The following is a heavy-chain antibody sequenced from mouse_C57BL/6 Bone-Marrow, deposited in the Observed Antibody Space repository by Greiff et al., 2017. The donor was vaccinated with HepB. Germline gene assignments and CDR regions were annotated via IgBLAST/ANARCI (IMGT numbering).Heavy chain of an antibody. CDR2: ISYSGST. D-gene: IGHD1-1*01. CDR1: GYSITSGYD. CDR3: ARYGRGNCWYFDV. Sequence: VQLKESGPGMVKPSQSLSLTCTVTGYSITSGYDWHWIRHFPGNKLEWMGYISYSGSTNYNPSLKSRISITHDTSKNHFFLKLNSVTTEDTATYYCARYGRGNCWYFDVWGTGTTVTVSS. J-gene: IGHJ1*03. V-gene: IGHV3-1*01.